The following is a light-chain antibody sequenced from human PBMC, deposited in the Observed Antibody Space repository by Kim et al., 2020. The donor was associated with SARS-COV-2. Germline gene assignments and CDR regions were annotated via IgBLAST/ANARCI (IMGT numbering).Light chain of an antibody. J-gene: IGKJ4*01. CDR2: AAS. V-gene: IGKV1-27*01. CDR1: QSISNY. CDR3: QKYNSAPLT. Sequence: ASLGDRVTTSCRPSQSISNYLAWYQQKSGKAPKLLFYAASTLQSGVPSRFSGSGSATDFTLTISSLQPEDVATYYSQKYNSAPLTFGGGTKVDIK.